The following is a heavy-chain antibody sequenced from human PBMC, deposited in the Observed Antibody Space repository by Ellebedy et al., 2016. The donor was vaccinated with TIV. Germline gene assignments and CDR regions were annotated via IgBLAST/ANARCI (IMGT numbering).Heavy chain of an antibody. D-gene: IGHD2-21*02. Sequence: GESLKISCAASGFTFSGSAMHWVRQASGKGLEWVGRIRSKANSYATAYAASVKGRFTISRDDSKNTAYLQMNSLKTEDTAVYYCTSSTYCGGDCYSDYWGQGTLVTVSS. CDR3: TSSTYCGGDCYSDY. CDR1: GFTFSGSA. V-gene: IGHV3-73*01. J-gene: IGHJ4*02. CDR2: IRSKANSYAT.